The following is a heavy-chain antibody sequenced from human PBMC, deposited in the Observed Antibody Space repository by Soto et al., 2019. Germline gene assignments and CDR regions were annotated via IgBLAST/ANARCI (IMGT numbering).Heavy chain of an antibody. D-gene: IGHD3-3*01. Sequence: QVQVVQSGDEVKETGASVRVSCKTSGYSFTAYGISWVRQATGQGLEWRGWISCYNGKTKYAQKVQGRVTMTTDKSTSTAYMEVRSLRSDDTAIYYCARDAPPPELRFLEWHNYDYNGMDVWGQGTTVTVSS. CDR1: GYSFTAYG. CDR2: ISCYNGKT. CDR3: ARDAPPPELRFLEWHNYDYNGMDV. J-gene: IGHJ6*02. V-gene: IGHV1-18*01.